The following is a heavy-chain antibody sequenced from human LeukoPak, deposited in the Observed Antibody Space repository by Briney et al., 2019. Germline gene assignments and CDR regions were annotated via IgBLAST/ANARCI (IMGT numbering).Heavy chain of an antibody. Sequence: GRSLRLSCAASGYTFNTYAMSWVRQAPGKGLEWVSGITSGANTYYADSVKDRFTISRDNSENTLNLQMNSLRAEDTAIYYCAKARAGDITAAFNYWGQGTLVTVSS. CDR1: GYTFNTYA. J-gene: IGHJ4*02. D-gene: IGHD6-13*01. V-gene: IGHV3-23*01. CDR3: AKARAGDITAAFNY. CDR2: ITSGANT.